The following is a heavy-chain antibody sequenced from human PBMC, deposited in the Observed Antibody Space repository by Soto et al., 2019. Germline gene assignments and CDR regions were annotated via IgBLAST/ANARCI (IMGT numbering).Heavy chain of an antibody. CDR2: IIPILGIA. V-gene: IGHV1-69*04. CDR3: ARDLWGYCGVDCYPLDV. CDR1: GGTFSSYT. J-gene: IGHJ6*02. D-gene: IGHD2-21*02. Sequence: SVKVSCKASGGTFSSYTISWVRQAPGQGLEWMVRIIPILGIANYAQKFQGRVTITADKSTSTAYMELSSLRSEDTAVYYCARDLWGYCGVDCYPLDVWGQGTTVTVSS.